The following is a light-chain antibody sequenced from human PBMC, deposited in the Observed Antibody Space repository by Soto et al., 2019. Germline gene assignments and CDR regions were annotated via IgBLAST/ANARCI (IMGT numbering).Light chain of an antibody. CDR1: QSVSSSY. Sequence: EIVLTQSPGTLSVSPGERATLSCRASQSVSSSYLAWYQQKPGQAPRLLIDGASSRATGIPDRFSGSGSGTDFTLTISRLEPEDFAVYYCQQYGSSGTFGQGTKVDIK. CDR2: GAS. J-gene: IGKJ1*01. CDR3: QQYGSSGT. V-gene: IGKV3-20*01.